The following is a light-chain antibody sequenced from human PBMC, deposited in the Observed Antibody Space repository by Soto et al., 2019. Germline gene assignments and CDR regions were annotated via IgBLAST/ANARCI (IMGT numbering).Light chain of an antibody. J-gene: IGKJ5*01. CDR1: QSVTNDY. CDR3: QKYGSSPIT. V-gene: IGKV3-20*01. CDR2: GAS. Sequence: EIVLTQSPGTLSLSPGERATLSCRASQSVTNDYLAWYQHKPGQAPRLLIYGASSVSTDIPDRFSGSGSGTDFTLTISRLEPEDFAVYYCQKYGSSPITFGPGTRLEIK.